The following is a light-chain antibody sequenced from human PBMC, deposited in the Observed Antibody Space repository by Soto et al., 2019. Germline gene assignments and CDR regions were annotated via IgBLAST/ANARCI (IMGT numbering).Light chain of an antibody. CDR3: QQYGSSQWT. J-gene: IGKJ1*01. CDR1: QSVSSSY. CDR2: GAS. Sequence: EIVLTQSPRALSLSPGERATLSCRASQSVSSSYLAWYQQKPGQAPRLLIYGASSRATGIPDRFSGSGSGTDFTLTISRLEPEDFAVYYCQQYGSSQWTFGQGTKVDIK. V-gene: IGKV3-20*01.